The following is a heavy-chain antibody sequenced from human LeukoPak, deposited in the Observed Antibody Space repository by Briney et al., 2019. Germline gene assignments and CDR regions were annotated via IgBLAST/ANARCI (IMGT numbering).Heavy chain of an antibody. J-gene: IGHJ4*02. CDR1: GFTFSSYG. CDR3: AKFAMAGIYYHHFDY. CDR2: ISGSGGTT. V-gene: IGHV3-23*01. Sequence: GGSLRLSCAASGFTFSSYGMSWVRQAPGKGLEWVSAISGSGGTTYYTDSVKGRFTISRDNSKNTLYVQMNSLRAEDTAVYYCAKFAMAGIYYHHFDYWGQGTLVTVSS. D-gene: IGHD3-10*01.